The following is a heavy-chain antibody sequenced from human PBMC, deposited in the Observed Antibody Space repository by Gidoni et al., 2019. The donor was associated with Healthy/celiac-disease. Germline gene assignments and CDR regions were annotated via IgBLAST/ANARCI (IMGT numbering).Heavy chain of an antibody. D-gene: IGHD2-15*01. J-gene: IGHJ6*02. V-gene: IGHV4-34*01. CDR1: GGSFSGYY. CDR2: INHSGST. CDR3: ARGRSERRIVVVVAATGGEVYYYYGMDV. Sequence: QVQLQQWGAGLLKPSETLSLTCAVYGGSFSGYYWSWIRQPPGKGLEWIGEINHSGSTNYNPSLKSRVTISVDTSKNQFSLKLSSVTAADTAVYYCARGRSERRIVVVVAATGGEVYYYYGMDVWGQGTTVTVSS.